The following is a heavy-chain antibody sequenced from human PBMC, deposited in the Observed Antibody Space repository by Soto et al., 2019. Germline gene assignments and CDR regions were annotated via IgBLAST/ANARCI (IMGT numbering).Heavy chain of an antibody. V-gene: IGHV1-69*08. CDR3: ARDRITTRGDAFDL. CDR1: GGTFSTYI. Sequence: QVQLVQSEAEVRKPGSSVKVSCKAPGGTFSTYIISWVRQAPGQGLEWMGRIIPIPDITNYAQKFQGRVTVTADRSTSTAYMELTSLKSEDMAVYYCARDRITTRGDAFDLWGQGTMVTVSS. D-gene: IGHD3-3*01. CDR2: IIPIPDIT. J-gene: IGHJ3*01.